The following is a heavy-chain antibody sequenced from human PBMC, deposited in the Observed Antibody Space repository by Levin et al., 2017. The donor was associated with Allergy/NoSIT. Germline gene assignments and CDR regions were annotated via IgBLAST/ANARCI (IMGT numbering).Heavy chain of an antibody. V-gene: IGHV3-53*01. Sequence: PGGSLRLSCAASGFTVSGNYMSWVRQAPGKGLEWVSLYYGDGRTAYGDSVKGRFTISRDISRNTLDLQMNSLRAEDTALYYCARLSGTVWSPFDLWGQGTLVTVSS. J-gene: IGHJ4*02. D-gene: IGHD1-1*01. CDR1: GFTVSGNY. CDR2: YYGDGRT. CDR3: ARLSGTVWSPFDL.